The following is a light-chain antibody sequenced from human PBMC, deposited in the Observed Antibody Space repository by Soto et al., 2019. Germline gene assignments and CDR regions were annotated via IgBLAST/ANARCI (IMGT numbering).Light chain of an antibody. CDR3: CSYAGANTF. CDR2: ESS. V-gene: IGLV2-23*03. CDR1: SSDVGSYNL. Sequence: QSSLAQPASVSGSPGQSITISCTGTSSDVGSYNLVSWYQQHPGKAPKLLIFESSKRHPGVSNRFSGYKYGNTASLTIPGLPPEDEADYYCCSYAGANTFFGTGTTVTAL. J-gene: IGLJ1*01.